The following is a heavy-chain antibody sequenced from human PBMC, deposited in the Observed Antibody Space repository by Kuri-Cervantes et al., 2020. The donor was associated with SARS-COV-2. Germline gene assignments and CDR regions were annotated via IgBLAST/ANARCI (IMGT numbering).Heavy chain of an antibody. D-gene: IGHD3-3*01. CDR2: ISYDGSNK. CDR1: GFTFSSYA. V-gene: IGHV3-30-3*01. Sequence: GESLKISCAASGFTFSSYAMHWVRQAPGKGLEWVAVISYDGSNKYYADSVKGRFTISRDNSKNTLYLQMNSLRAEDTAVYYCAREWATIFGVVYDYWGQGNLVNVSS. J-gene: IGHJ4*02. CDR3: AREWATIFGVVYDY.